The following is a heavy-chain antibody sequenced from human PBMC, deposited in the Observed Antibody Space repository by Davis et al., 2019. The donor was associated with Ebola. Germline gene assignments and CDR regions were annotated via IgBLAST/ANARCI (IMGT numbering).Heavy chain of an antibody. CDR1: EFSITDDF. D-gene: IGHD3-3*01. CDR2: TGASSTS. J-gene: IGHJ4*02. V-gene: IGHV3-11*06. CDR3: ASAYDPMPRDY. Sequence: GGSLRLSCTASEFSITDDFMSWIRQSPGKGLEWVTYTGASSTSYANSVKGRFTVSGDRATNSLYLQMDSLRAEDTAVYYCASAYDPMPRDYWGQGTLVTVSS.